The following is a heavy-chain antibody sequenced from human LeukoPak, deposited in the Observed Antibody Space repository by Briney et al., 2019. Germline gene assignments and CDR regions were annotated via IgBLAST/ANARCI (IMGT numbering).Heavy chain of an antibody. D-gene: IGHD1-14*01. CDR1: GGSISSSSYY. CDR2: IYYSGST. V-gene: IGHV4-39*07. CDR3: ARGLSGEYYFDY. Sequence: PSETLSLTCTVSGGSISSSSYYWGWIRQPPGKGLEWIGSIYYSGSTYYNPSLKSRVTISVDTSKNQFSLKLSSVTAADTAVYYCARGLSGEYYFDYWGQGTLVTVSS. J-gene: IGHJ4*02.